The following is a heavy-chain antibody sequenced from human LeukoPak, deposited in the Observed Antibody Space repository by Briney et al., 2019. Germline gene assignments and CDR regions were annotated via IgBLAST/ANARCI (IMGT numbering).Heavy chain of an antibody. Sequence: GGSLRLSCAASGFTFSSYSINWVRQAPGKGLEWVSYITRSSDVIYYADSVKGRFTVSRDNAGNSLFLQMNSLRAEDMAVYYCARVSLHHYYMDVWGKGTTVTVSS. CDR1: GFTFSSYS. CDR2: ITRSSDVI. CDR3: ARVSLHHYYMDV. V-gene: IGHV3-48*01. J-gene: IGHJ6*03.